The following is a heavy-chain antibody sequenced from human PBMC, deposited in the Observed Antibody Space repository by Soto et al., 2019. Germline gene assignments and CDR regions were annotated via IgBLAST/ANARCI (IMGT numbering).Heavy chain of an antibody. CDR3: ARRIWSGYRYDYFDY. D-gene: IGHD3-3*01. J-gene: IGHJ4*02. Sequence: SETLSLTSAVYGGSFSGYYWSWIRQPPGKGLEWIGEINHSGSTNYNPSLKSRVTISVDTSKNQFSLKLSSVTAADTAVYYCARRIWSGYRYDYFDYWGQGTLVTVSS. CDR1: GGSFSGYY. CDR2: INHSGST. V-gene: IGHV4-34*01.